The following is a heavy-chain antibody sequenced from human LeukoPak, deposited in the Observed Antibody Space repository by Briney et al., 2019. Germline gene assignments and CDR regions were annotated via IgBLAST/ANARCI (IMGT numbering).Heavy chain of an antibody. J-gene: IGHJ4*02. CDR2: ISGSGGNT. CDR1: GFTFSSYA. D-gene: IGHD3-22*01. CDR3: ASLPSTYYYDSSGY. V-gene: IGHV3-23*01. Sequence: GGSLRLSCAASGFTFSSYAMSWVRQAPGKGLEWVSAISGSGGNTYYADSVKGRFTISRDNSKNTLYLQMNSLRAEDTAVYYCASLPSTYYYDSSGYWGQGTLVTVSS.